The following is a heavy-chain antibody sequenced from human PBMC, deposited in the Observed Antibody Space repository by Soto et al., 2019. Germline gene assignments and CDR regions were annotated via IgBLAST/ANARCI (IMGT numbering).Heavy chain of an antibody. J-gene: IGHJ4*02. Sequence: GASVKVSCKVSGYTLTELSMHWVRQAPGKGLEWMGGFDPEDGETIYAQKFQGRVTMTEDTSTDTAYMELSSLRSEDTAVYYCATFSSFYYYDSSGYYFNFDYWGQGTLVTVSS. D-gene: IGHD3-22*01. CDR1: GYTLTELS. V-gene: IGHV1-24*01. CDR3: ATFSSFYYYDSSGYYFNFDY. CDR2: FDPEDGET.